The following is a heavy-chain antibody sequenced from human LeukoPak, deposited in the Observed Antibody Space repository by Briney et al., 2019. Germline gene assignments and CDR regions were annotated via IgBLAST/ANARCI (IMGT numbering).Heavy chain of an antibody. CDR2: IYYSGST. CDR1: GGSISSGGYY. D-gene: IGHD3-22*01. V-gene: IGHV4-31*03. Sequence: PSQTLSLTCTVSGGSISSGGYYWSWIRQHPGKGLECFGYIYYSGSTYYNPSLKSRVTISVDTSKNQFSLKLSSVTAADTAVYYCARVSARRPYYYDSSGYSRLFDYWGQGTLVTVSS. J-gene: IGHJ4*02. CDR3: ARVSARRPYYYDSSGYSRLFDY.